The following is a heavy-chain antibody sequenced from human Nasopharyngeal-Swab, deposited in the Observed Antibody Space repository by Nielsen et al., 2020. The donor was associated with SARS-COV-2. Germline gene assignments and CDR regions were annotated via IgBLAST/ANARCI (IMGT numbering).Heavy chain of an antibody. CDR3: ARKGLYDSSGYPFDP. D-gene: IGHD3-22*01. CDR2: ISSSGSTI. J-gene: IGHJ5*02. Sequence: GGSLRLSCAASGFTFSSYEMNWVRQAPGKGLEWVSYISSSGSTIYYADSVKGRFTISRDNAKNSLYLQMNSLRAEDTAVYYCARKGLYDSSGYPFDPWGQGTLVTVSS. CDR1: GFTFSSYE. V-gene: IGHV3-48*03.